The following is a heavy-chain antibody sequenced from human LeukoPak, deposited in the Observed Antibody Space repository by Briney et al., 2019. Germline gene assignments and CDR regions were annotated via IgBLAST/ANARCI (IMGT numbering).Heavy chain of an antibody. Sequence: SVKVSCKASGGTFNSYAISWVRQAPGQGLEWMGRIIPILGIANYAQKFQGRVTITADKSTSTAYMELSSLRSEDTAVYYCERDEDSRGYCSGGSCSWFDPWGQGTLVTVSS. D-gene: IGHD2-15*01. CDR1: GGTFNSYA. J-gene: IGHJ5*02. V-gene: IGHV1-69*04. CDR2: IIPILGIA. CDR3: ERDEDSRGYCSGGSCSWFDP.